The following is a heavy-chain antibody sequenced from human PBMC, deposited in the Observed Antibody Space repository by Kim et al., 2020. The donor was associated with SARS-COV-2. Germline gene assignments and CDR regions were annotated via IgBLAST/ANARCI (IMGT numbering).Heavy chain of an antibody. CDR3: ARTRQDGFYYYYGMDV. V-gene: IGHV3-53*04. Sequence: SVKGQCTISRHNSKNTLYRQMNSLRAEDTAVYYCARTRQDGFYYYYGMDVWGQGTTVTVSS. D-gene: IGHD2-2*01. J-gene: IGHJ6*02.